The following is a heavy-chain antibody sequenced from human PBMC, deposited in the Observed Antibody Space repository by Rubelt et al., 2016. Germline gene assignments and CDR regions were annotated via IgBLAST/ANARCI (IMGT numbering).Heavy chain of an antibody. V-gene: IGHV4-34*01. CDR2: VNHSGST. Sequence: QVQLQQWGAGLLKPSETLSLTCAVYGGSFSGYFWSWIRQPPGKGLEWIGEVNHSGSTNYNPSLKSRITTSVDTSKNQFSLKRSSVTAADTAVYYCARHRGASFDYWGQGVRVTVSP. CDR1: GGSFSGYF. CDR3: ARHRGASFDY. J-gene: IGHJ4*02. D-gene: IGHD1-14*01.